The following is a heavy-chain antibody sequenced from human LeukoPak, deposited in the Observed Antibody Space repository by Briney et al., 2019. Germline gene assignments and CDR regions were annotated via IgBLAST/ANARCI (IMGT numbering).Heavy chain of an antibody. Sequence: GGSLRLSCAASGFTFSSYSVNWVRQAPGKGLEWVSSISSSSSYIYYADSVKGRFTISRDNAKNSLYLQMNSLRAEDTAVYYCARVDSGVGATEYWGQGTLVTVSS. CDR1: GFTFSSYS. CDR2: ISSSSSYI. D-gene: IGHD1-26*01. V-gene: IGHV3-21*01. CDR3: ARVDSGVGATEY. J-gene: IGHJ4*02.